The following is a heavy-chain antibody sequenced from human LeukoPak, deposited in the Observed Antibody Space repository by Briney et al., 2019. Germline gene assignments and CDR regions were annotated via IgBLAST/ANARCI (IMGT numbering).Heavy chain of an antibody. V-gene: IGHV3-49*03. J-gene: IGHJ6*03. Sequence: GGSLRLSCTASGFTFGDYAMSWFRQAPGRGLEWVGFVRSKAYGGTTEYAASVKGRFTISRDDSKSIDYLQMNSLKTEDTAVYYCTRMDRYYDSSGHYYMDVWGKGTTVTVSS. CDR1: GFTFGDYA. CDR3: TRMDRYYDSSGHYYMDV. CDR2: VRSKAYGGTT. D-gene: IGHD3-22*01.